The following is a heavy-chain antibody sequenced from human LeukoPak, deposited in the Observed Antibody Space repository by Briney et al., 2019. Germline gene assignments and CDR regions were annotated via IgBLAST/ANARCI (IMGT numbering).Heavy chain of an antibody. CDR2: LADDESTK. V-gene: IGHV3-30-3*01. D-gene: IGHD1-26*01. CDR1: GFTLSGYA. Sequence: GGSLRLSCAASGFTLSGYAMHWVRQAPGKGLEWLAVLADDESTKYYADSVKGRFTIPSDNSKNTVDLQMNSLRPDDTAMYYCARAPGGTNFFYYGLDVWGQGTTVTVSS. CDR3: ARAPGGTNFFYYGLDV. J-gene: IGHJ6*02.